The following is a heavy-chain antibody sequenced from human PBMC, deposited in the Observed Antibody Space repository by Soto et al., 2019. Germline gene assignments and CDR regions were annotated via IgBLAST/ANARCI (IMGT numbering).Heavy chain of an antibody. CDR2: IYHSGST. CDR3: ARVSGSYYYGMDV. V-gene: IGHV4-4*02. Sequence: QVQLQESGPGLVKPSGTLSLTCAVSGGSISSSNWWSWVRQPPVKGLEWIGEIYHSGSTNYNQSLNSRVTISVDKSKNQFSLKLTSVNAADTAVYYWARVSGSYYYGMDVWGQGTTVTVSS. J-gene: IGHJ6*02. CDR1: GGSISSSNW. D-gene: IGHD1-26*01.